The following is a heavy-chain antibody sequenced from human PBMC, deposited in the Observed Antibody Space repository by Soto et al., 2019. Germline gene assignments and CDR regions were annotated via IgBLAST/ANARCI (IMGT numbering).Heavy chain of an antibody. J-gene: IGHJ4*01. V-gene: IGHV3-21*01. CDR2: ISSSSSYI. CDR3: VRVPIYSSWYYHNDH. Sequence: GGSLRLSCAASGFTFSSYSMNWVRQAPGKGLEWVSSISSSSSYIYYADSVKGRFTISRDNAKNSLYLQMNSLRAEDTAVYYCVRVPIYSSWYYHNDHWGQGTLVTVSS. CDR1: GFTFSSYS. D-gene: IGHD6-13*01.